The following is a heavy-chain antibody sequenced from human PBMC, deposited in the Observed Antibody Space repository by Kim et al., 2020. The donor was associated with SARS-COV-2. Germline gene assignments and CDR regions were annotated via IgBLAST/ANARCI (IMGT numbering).Heavy chain of an antibody. Sequence: GGSLRLSCAASGFTFSSHGMHWVRQAPGKGLEWVAVIWYDGGNKYYADSVKGRFTISRDNSKDTLYLQMNSLRAEDTAVYYCAKSPAQYYDYIWGSYPYYFDCWGQGTLVTVSS. CDR3: AKSPAQYYDYIWGSYPYYFDC. CDR1: GFTFSSHG. V-gene: IGHV3-33*06. J-gene: IGHJ4*02. D-gene: IGHD3-16*02. CDR2: IWYDGGNK.